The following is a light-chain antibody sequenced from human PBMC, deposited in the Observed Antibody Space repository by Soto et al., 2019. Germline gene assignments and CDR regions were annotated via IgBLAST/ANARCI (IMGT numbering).Light chain of an antibody. Sequence: DLPMTQSPSSVSAFVCDRVTITCRASQDISTWLAWYQQKPGKAPQLLIYSASTLQSGVPPRFSGRGSGTDFTLTITHLQPEDFATYFCQHAHSFVTFGGGTKVEMK. CDR2: SAS. J-gene: IGKJ4*01. CDR1: QDISTW. CDR3: QHAHSFVT. V-gene: IGKV1-12*01.